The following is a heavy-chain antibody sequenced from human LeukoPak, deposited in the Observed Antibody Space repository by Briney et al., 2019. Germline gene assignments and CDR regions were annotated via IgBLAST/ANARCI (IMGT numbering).Heavy chain of an antibody. D-gene: IGHD3-22*01. J-gene: IGHJ3*02. CDR1: GFTFSSYG. CDR3: AKVFGDSSGYYPLDAFDI. Sequence: PGGSLRLSCAASGFTFSSYGMHWVRQAPGKGLEWVAVISYDGSNKYYADSVKGRFTISRDNSKNTLYLQMNSLRAEDTAVYYCAKVFGDSSGYYPLDAFDIWGQGTMVTVSS. CDR2: ISYDGSNK. V-gene: IGHV3-30*18.